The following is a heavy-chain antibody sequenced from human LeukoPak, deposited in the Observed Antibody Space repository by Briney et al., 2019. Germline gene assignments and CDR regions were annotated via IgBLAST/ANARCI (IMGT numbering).Heavy chain of an antibody. CDR3: ANAVVAATQGWFDP. Sequence: GGSLRLSCAASGFTFNTYAMSWVRQAPGKGLEWVSAISGSGGSTYYADSVKGRFTISRDNSKNTLYLQMNSLRAEDTAVYYCANAVVAATQGWFDPWGQGTLVTVSS. V-gene: IGHV3-23*01. D-gene: IGHD2-15*01. CDR1: GFTFNTYA. CDR2: ISGSGGST. J-gene: IGHJ5*02.